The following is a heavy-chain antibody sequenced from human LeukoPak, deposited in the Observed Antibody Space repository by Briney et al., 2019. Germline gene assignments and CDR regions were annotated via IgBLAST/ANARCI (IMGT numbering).Heavy chain of an antibody. V-gene: IGHV1-8*02. J-gene: IGHJ6*03. D-gene: IGHD3-10*01. Sequence: ASVKVSCKASGYTFTGFFIHWVRQATGQGLEWMGWMNPNSGNTGYAQKFQGRVTMTRNTSISTAYMELSSLRSEDTDVYYCARGPNYGSGSLPTYYYYYYMDVWGKGTTVTISS. CDR1: GYTFTGFF. CDR3: ARGPNYGSGSLPTYYYYYYMDV. CDR2: MNPNSGNT.